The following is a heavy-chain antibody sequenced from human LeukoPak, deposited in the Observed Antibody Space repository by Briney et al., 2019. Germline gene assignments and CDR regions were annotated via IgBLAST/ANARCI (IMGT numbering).Heavy chain of an antibody. CDR1: GGTFTIYA. Sequence: GASVTVSCKASGGTFTIYAISWVRQAPGQGLESMGGIIPIFGTANYVKKFQGRVTITTDESTSTAYMELSSLRSEDTAVYYCAKDRESGVRGVPCDPWGQGTLVTVSS. D-gene: IGHD3-10*01. J-gene: IGHJ5*02. CDR2: IIPIFGTA. V-gene: IGHV1-69*05. CDR3: AKDRESGVRGVPCDP.